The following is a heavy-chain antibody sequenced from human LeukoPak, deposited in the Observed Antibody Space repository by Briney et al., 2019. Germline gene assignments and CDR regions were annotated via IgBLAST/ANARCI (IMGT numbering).Heavy chain of an antibody. CDR3: ARGLPDLYYDVWSGYHDAFDI. CDR1: GYTFTSYD. J-gene: IGHJ3*02. D-gene: IGHD3-3*01. V-gene: IGHV1-8*03. Sequence: ASVKVSCKASGYTFTSYDINWVRQATGQGLEWMGWMNPNSGNTGYAQKFQGRVTITRNTSISTAYMELSSLRSEDTAVYYGARGLPDLYYDVWSGYHDAFDIWGQGTMVTVSS. CDR2: MNPNSGNT.